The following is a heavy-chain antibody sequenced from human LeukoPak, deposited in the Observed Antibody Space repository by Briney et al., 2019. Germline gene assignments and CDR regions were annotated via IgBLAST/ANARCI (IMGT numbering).Heavy chain of an antibody. V-gene: IGHV4-59*01. Sequence: PSETLSLTCTVSGGSISSYYWSWIRQPPGKGLEWIGCMYYSGTTNYSPSLKSRVTISVDTSKNQVSLNLSSVTAADTAVYYCARAGSGWSFDYWGQGALVTVSS. CDR2: MYYSGTT. CDR1: GGSISSYY. J-gene: IGHJ4*02. D-gene: IGHD6-19*01. CDR3: ARAGSGWSFDY.